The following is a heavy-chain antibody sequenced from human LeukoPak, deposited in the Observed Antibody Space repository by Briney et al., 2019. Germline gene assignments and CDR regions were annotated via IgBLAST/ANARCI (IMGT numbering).Heavy chain of an antibody. CDR1: EFTFSTFA. D-gene: IGHD2-8*02. CDR3: ATYRQVLLPFES. Sequence: GGSLRLSCAASEFTFSTFAMIWVRQPPGKGLEWVSSIFPSGGEIHYADSVRGRFTISRDNSKSTLSLQMNSLRAEDTAIYYCATYRQVLLPFESWGQGTLVTVSS. J-gene: IGHJ4*02. V-gene: IGHV3-23*01. CDR2: IFPSGGEI.